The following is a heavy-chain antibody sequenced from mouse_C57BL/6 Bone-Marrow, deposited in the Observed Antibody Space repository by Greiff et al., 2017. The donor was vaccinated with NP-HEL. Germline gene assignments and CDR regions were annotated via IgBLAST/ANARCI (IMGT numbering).Heavy chain of an antibody. D-gene: IGHD2-4*01. V-gene: IGHV7-3*01. Sequence: EVKLVESGGGLVQPGGSLSLSCAASGFTFTDYYMSWVRQPPGKALEWLGFNRNKANGYTTEYSASVKGRFTISRDNSQSILYLQMNALRAEDSATYYCARSIYYDYADDPFYAMDYWGQGTSVTVSS. CDR2: NRNKANGYTT. CDR1: GFTFTDYY. J-gene: IGHJ4*01. CDR3: ARSIYYDYADDPFYAMDY.